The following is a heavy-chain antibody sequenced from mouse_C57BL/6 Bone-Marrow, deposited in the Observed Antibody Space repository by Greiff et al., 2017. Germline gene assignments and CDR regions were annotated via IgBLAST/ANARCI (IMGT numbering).Heavy chain of an antibody. D-gene: IGHD1-1*01. CDR2: IYPGDGDT. CDR3: ARERRYDYAMDY. Sequence: VKLQQSGPELVKPGASVKISCKASGYAFSSSWMNWVKQRPGKGLEWIGRIYPGDGDTNYNGKFKGKATLTADKSSSTAYMQLSSLTSEDSAVXVCARERRYDYAMDYWGQGTSVTVSS. V-gene: IGHV1-82*01. J-gene: IGHJ4*01. CDR1: GYAFSSSW.